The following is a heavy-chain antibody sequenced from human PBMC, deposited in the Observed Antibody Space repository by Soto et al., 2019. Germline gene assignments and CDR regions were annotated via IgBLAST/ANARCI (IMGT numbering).Heavy chain of an antibody. J-gene: IGHJ6*02. CDR3: ARAPVGYYGMDV. D-gene: IGHD1-26*01. V-gene: IGHV3-74*01. Sequence: WGSLRLSCAASGFTFSSYWMHWVRQAPGKGLVWVSRINSDGSSTSYADSVKGRFTISRDNAKNTLYLQMSSLRAEDTAVYYCARAPVGYYGMDVWGQGTTVTVSS. CDR1: GFTFSSYW. CDR2: INSDGSST.